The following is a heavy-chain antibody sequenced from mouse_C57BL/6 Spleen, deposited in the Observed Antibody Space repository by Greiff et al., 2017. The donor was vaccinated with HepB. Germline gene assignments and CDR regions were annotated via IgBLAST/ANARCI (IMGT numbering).Heavy chain of an antibody. CDR3: ARRGYGYFDY. Sequence: QVQLKQPGAELVKPGASVKLSCKASGYTFTSYWMQWVKQRPGQGLEWIGEIDPSDSYTNYNQKFKGKATLTVDTSSSTSYMQLSSLTSEDSAVYYCARRGYGYFDYWGQGTTLTVSS. CDR2: IDPSDSYT. J-gene: IGHJ2*01. CDR1: GYTFTSYW. D-gene: IGHD1-1*01. V-gene: IGHV1-50*01.